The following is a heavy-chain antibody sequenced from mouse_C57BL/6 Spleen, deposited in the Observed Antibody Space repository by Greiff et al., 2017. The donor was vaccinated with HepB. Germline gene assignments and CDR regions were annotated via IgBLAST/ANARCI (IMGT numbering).Heavy chain of an antibody. D-gene: IGHD4-1*01. Sequence: QVQLQQPGAELVKPGASVKLSCKASGYTFTSYWMQWVKQRPGQGLVWIGEIDPSDSYTNYNQKFKGKATLTVDTSSSTAYMQLSSLTSEDSAVYYCARRTGYYFDYWGQGTTLTVSS. J-gene: IGHJ2*01. CDR3: ARRTGYYFDY. CDR2: IDPSDSYT. V-gene: IGHV1-50*01. CDR1: GYTFTSYW.